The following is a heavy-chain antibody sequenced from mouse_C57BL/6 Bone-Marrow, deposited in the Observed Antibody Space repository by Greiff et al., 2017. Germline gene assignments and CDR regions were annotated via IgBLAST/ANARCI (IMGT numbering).Heavy chain of an antibody. V-gene: IGHV1-82*01. CDR3: ARYGSSYYWYFDV. D-gene: IGHD1-1*01. CDR1: GYAFSSSW. CDR2: IYPGDGDT. J-gene: IGHJ1*03. Sequence: VQLQQSGPELVKPGASVKISCKASGYAFSSSWMTWVKQRPGKGLEWIGWIYPGDGDTNYNGTFKGQATLTTDKSSSTAYMQLSSLTSEDSAVYLCARYGSSYYWYFDVWGTGTTVTVSS.